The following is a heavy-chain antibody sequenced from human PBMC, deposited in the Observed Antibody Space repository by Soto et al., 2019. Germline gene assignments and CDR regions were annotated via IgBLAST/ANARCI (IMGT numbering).Heavy chain of an antibody. D-gene: IGHD2-2*01. V-gene: IGHV3-23*01. Sequence: EVQILESGGGMVQPGGSLRLSCAGSGFMFSSFAMTWVRQAPGKGLEWVSTTRSNGEHTYYADSVKGRFTVSRDNSKNTLFLEMSSLSAEDSAIYYCAKDSKSVSVSAARVYGMDVWGQGTTVTVSS. CDR1: GFMFSSFA. CDR2: TRSNGEHT. CDR3: AKDSKSVSVSAARVYGMDV. J-gene: IGHJ6*02.